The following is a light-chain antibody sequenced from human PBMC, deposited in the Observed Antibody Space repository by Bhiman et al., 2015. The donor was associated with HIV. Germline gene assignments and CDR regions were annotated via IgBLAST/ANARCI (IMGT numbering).Light chain of an antibody. CDR2: KNN. CDR3: SSYASSSTLV. Sequence: QSVLTQAPSASGTPGQRVTISCSGSSSNIGSKYVYWYQQLPGTAPKLLIYKNNQRPSGVPDRFSGSKSGTSASLTISGLQAEDEADYYCSSYASSSTLVFGGGTQLTVL. V-gene: IGLV1-47*01. CDR1: SSNIGSKY. J-gene: IGLJ2*01.